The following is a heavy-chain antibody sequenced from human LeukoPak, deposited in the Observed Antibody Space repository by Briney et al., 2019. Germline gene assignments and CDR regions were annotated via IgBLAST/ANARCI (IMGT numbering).Heavy chain of an antibody. D-gene: IGHD2-21*01. CDR1: GFTFSSHG. Sequence: GGSLRLSCAASGFTFSSHGMHWVRQAPGKGLEWVTFIRFDGSDKYYIDSVKGRVTISRDNSKKMLYLQMNSLRPEDSAVYYCAKDPKYCGTRSCDSYFYHMDVWGKGTTVTVSS. CDR2: IRFDGSDK. V-gene: IGHV3-30*02. CDR3: AKDPKYCGTRSCDSYFYHMDV. J-gene: IGHJ6*03.